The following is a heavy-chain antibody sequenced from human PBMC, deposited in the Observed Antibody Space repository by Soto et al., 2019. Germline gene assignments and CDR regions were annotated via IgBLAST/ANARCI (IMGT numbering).Heavy chain of an antibody. J-gene: IGHJ4*02. D-gene: IGHD3-10*01. Sequence: QLQLQESGPGLVKPSETLSLTCTVSGDSLRSRSYYWGWVRQPPGKGLEWIGSISYSGGSYYKPSLESRVTISVDTSRNQCSLRLSSVTAADTAVYYCATLPDWVSGSHWGQGALVIVSS. V-gene: IGHV4-39*01. CDR3: ATLPDWVSGSH. CDR1: GDSLRSRSYY. CDR2: ISYSGGS.